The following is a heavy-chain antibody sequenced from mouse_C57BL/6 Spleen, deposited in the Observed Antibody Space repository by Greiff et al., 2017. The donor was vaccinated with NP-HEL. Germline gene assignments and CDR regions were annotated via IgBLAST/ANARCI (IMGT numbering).Heavy chain of an antibody. CDR2: INYDGSST. D-gene: IGHD2-2*01. J-gene: IGHJ2*01. CDR3: ARALYGYDFDY. CDR1: GFTFSDYY. V-gene: IGHV5-16*01. Sequence: EVKLMESEGGLVQPGSSMKLSCTASGFTFSDYYMAWVRQVPEKGLEWVANINYDGSSTYYLDSLKSRFIISRDNAKNILYLQMSSLKSEDTATYYCARALYGYDFDYWGQGTTLTVSS.